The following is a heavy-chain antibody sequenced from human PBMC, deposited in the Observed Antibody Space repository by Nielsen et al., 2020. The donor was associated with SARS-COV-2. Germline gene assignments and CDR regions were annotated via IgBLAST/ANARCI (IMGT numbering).Heavy chain of an antibody. V-gene: IGHV3-9*01. CDR2: ISWNSGSI. CDR3: ARGVGYRDY. Sequence: GGSLRLSCAASGFTFDDYAMHWVRQAPGKGLEWVSGISWNSGSIGYADSVKGRFTISRDNAKNSLYLQMNSLRAEDTAVYYCARGVGYRDYWGQGTLVTVSS. D-gene: IGHD5-12*01. J-gene: IGHJ4*02. CDR1: GFTFDDYA.